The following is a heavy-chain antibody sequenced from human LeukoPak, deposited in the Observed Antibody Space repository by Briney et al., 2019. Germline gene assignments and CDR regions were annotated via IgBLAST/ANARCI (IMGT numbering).Heavy chain of an antibody. V-gene: IGHV1-46*03. Sequence: ASVKVSCKASGYTFTSCYMHWVRQAPGQGLEWMGIINPSGGSTSEAQKFQSRVTMTRDTSTSTVYMELSSLRSEDTAVYYCARDGWCGELGLWFERWGQGTLVTVSS. CDR2: INPSGGST. J-gene: IGHJ5*02. CDR1: GYTFTSCY. CDR3: ARDGWCGELGLWFER. D-gene: IGHD3-10*01.